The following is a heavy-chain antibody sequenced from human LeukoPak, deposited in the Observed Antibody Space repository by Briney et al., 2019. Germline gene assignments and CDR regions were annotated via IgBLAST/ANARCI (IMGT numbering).Heavy chain of an antibody. D-gene: IGHD4-11*01. CDR2: IWSDGSNR. CDR3: AKDAQRGFDYSNSLKN. J-gene: IGHJ4*02. CDR1: GFTFSHYG. V-gene: IGHV3-33*06. Sequence: GGSLRLSCATSGFTFSHYGMHWVRQAPGKGLEGVAVIWSDGSNRYYGDPVKGRFIISRDNFQSTVYLQMNNLRAEDTAVYYCAKDAQRGFDYSNSLKNWGQGTLVTVSS.